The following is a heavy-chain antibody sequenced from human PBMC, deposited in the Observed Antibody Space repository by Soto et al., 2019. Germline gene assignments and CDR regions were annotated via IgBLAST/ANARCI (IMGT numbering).Heavy chain of an antibody. CDR1: GFTLSDQY. J-gene: IGHJ4*02. V-gene: IGHV3-72*01. CDR3: VRATYFSDSSGYTRCLDY. CDR2: SRDKPQGYST. Sequence: GGSLRLSCAGSGFTLSDQYIDWVSQAPGKGLEWVGRSRDKPQGYSTAYAASVKGRFTTSRDESKNSAYLQMNSLKTEDTAVYYCVRATYFSDSSGYTRCLDYWGQGALVTVSS. D-gene: IGHD3-22*01.